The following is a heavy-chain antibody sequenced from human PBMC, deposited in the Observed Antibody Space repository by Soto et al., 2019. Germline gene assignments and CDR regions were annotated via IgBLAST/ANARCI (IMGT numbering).Heavy chain of an antibody. CDR2: IRYDGSNK. D-gene: IGHD6-13*01. CDR3: AIDRSYSSSWYIRPSAFDI. CDR1: GFTFSSYG. V-gene: IGHV3-33*01. J-gene: IGHJ3*02. Sequence: QVQLVESGGGVVQPGRSLRLSCAASGFTFSSYGMHWVHQAPGKGLEWGAVIRYDGSNKYYADSVKGRFTISRDNSKNALYVQMNSLRAQDTAVYYCAIDRSYSSSWYIRPSAFDIWGQGTMVTVSS.